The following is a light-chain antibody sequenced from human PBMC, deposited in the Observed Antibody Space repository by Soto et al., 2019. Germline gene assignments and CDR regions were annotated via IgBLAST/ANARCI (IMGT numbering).Light chain of an antibody. V-gene: IGKV3-20*01. CDR1: QSVSSSY. J-gene: IGKJ1*01. CDR2: GAS. CDR3: QQYGSSPRT. Sequence: EIVLTQSPGTLSFSPGERATLSCRASQSVSSSYLAWYQQKPGQAPRLLSYGASSRATGIPDRFSGSGSGTDFTLTISRLEPEDFAVYYCQQYGSSPRTFGQGTKVEIK.